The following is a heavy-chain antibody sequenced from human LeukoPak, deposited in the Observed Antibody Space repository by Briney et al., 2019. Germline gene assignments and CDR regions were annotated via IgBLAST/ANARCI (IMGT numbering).Heavy chain of an antibody. V-gene: IGHV3-48*04. CDR1: GFTFNNYP. CDR3: ARYCGGGSCFDY. D-gene: IGHD2-15*01. Sequence: GGSLRLSCAASGFTFNNYPLNWVRQAPGKGLEWVAYISRDGSPIYYADSVRGRFTISRDNAKNSLYLQMNSLRAEDTAVYYCARYCGGGSCFDYWGQGTLVTVSS. J-gene: IGHJ4*02. CDR2: ISRDGSPI.